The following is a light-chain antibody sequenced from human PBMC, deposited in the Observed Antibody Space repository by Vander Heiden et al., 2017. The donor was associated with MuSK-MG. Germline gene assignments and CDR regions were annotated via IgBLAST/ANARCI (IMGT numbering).Light chain of an antibody. V-gene: IGLV1-40*01. CDR2: GNT. Sequence: QSVMTPSPSVSGAPGQRVPISCTGSTSNIGAHYAVQWYQQLPGAAPKLLIYGNTNRPSGVPDRFSGSKSGTSASLVISGLQAEDEADYFCQSYDTSRNNVIFGGGTKVTVL. CDR3: QSYDTSRNNVI. J-gene: IGLJ2*01. CDR1: TSNIGAHYA.